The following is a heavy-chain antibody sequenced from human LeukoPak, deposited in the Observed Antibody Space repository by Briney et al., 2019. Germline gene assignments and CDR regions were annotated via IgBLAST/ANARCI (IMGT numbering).Heavy chain of an antibody. CDR2: IWYDGSNK. Sequence: GRSLRLSCAASGFTFSSYGMHWVRQAPGKGLEWVAVIWYDGSNKYYAGSVKGRFTIFRDNSKNTLYPQMNSLRAEDTAVYYCARDRDGVEPAALFDYWGQGTLVTVSS. CDR1: GFTFSSYG. CDR3: ARDRDGVEPAALFDY. D-gene: IGHD2-2*01. J-gene: IGHJ4*02. V-gene: IGHV3-33*01.